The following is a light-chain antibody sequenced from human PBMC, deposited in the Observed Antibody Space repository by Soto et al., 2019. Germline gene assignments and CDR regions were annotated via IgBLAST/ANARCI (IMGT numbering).Light chain of an antibody. CDR3: HQYGSSPLT. CDR2: GAS. V-gene: IGKV3-20*01. J-gene: IGKJ4*01. CDR1: QSVSGSY. Sequence: EIVLTQSPGTLSLSPGERATLSCRASQSVSGSYLAWYQQKPDQAPRLLIYGASSRATAIPDRFSGSGSGTVFTLTISRLEPEDCAVFYCHQYGSSPLTFGGGTRVEIK.